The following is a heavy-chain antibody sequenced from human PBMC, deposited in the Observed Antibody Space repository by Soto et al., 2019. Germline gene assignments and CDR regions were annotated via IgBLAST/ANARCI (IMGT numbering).Heavy chain of an antibody. D-gene: IGHD6-19*01. Sequence: PSGTLSLPGAAYAGSFTHYYWNWIRQSPGKGLDWIAKIKHSGMSTYKPSLSSRDSLSVDMCMYQFSLWLTAVTAAGTAVYYCAGGGSSEGQVALDTWGQGTMVTVSS. J-gene: IGHJ3*02. V-gene: IGHV4-34*01. CDR1: AGSFTHYY. CDR3: AGGGSSEGQVALDT. CDR2: IKHSGMS.